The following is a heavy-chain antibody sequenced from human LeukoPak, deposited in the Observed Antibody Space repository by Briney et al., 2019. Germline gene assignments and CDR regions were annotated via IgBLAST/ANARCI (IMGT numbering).Heavy chain of an antibody. Sequence: SETLSLTCTVSGGSISSSSYYWGWIRQPPGKGLEWIGSIYYSGSTYYNPSLKSRVTISVDTSKNQFSLKLSSVTAADTAVYYCARGLYDILTGYSAEYFQHWGQGTLVTVSS. CDR2: IYYSGST. V-gene: IGHV4-39*07. CDR3: ARGLYDILTGYSAEYFQH. J-gene: IGHJ1*01. CDR1: GGSISSSSYY. D-gene: IGHD3-9*01.